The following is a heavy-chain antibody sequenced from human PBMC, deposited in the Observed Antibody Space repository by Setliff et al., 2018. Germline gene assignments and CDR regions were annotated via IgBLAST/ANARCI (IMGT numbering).Heavy chain of an antibody. CDR1: GYTFTSYG. Sequence: ASVKVSCKASGYTFTSYGISWVRQAPGQGLEWMGWISAYNGNTNYAQKLQGRVTMTTDTSTSTAYMELRSLRSDDTAVYYCARADYSSGLHYFDCWGQGTLVTVSS. CDR2: ISAYNGNT. CDR3: ARADYSSGLHYFDC. D-gene: IGHD6-25*01. V-gene: IGHV1-18*01. J-gene: IGHJ4*02.